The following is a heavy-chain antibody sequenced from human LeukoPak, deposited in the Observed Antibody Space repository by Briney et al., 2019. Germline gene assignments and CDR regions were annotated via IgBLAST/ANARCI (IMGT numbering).Heavy chain of an antibody. CDR2: ISQNGIP. CDR1: GASIGSYY. CDR3: TRHDVVAVMGHGMAV. J-gene: IGHJ6*02. Sequence: NPSETLSLTCTVSGASIGSYYWSWMQQPPGKGLEWIGFISQNGIPHYTASLKSRVTISRDTSENQVSLILSSVTAADTAVYYCTRHDVVAVMGHGMAVWGQGTTVTVSS. D-gene: IGHD3-16*01. V-gene: IGHV4-59*08.